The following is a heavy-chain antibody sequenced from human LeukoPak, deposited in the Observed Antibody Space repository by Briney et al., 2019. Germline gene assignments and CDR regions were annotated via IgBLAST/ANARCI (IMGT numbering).Heavy chain of an antibody. CDR2: ISSSSSYI. CDR1: GFTFSSYE. CDR3: ARYYDSSGYYPYFDY. J-gene: IGHJ4*02. D-gene: IGHD3-22*01. Sequence: GGSLRLSCAASGFTFSSYEMNWVRQAPGKGLEWVSSISSSSSYIYYADSVKGRFTISRDNAKNSLYLQMNSLRAEDTAVYYCARYYDSSGYYPYFDYWGQGTLVTVPS. V-gene: IGHV3-21*01.